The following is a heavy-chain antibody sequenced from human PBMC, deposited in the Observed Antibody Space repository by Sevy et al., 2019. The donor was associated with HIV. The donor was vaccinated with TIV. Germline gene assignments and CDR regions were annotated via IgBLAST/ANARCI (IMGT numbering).Heavy chain of an antibody. D-gene: IGHD3-10*02. CDR2: ISHDGSNK. CDR3: AKDLSYVWGGRSLWDC. V-gene: IGHV3-30*18. Sequence: GGSLRLSCVASGFTFSSNGIHWVRQAPGKGLEWVALISHDGSNKYYADSVKGRFTMSRDKSKNTLYLEMNSLRAKETAVYYCAKDLSYVWGGRSLWDCWGQGTLVTVSS. CDR1: GFTFSSNG. J-gene: IGHJ4*02.